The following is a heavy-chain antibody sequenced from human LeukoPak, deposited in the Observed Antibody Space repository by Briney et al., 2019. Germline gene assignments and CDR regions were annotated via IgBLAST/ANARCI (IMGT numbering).Heavy chain of an antibody. CDR3: ARKGEHYYDSGKVWPAWFDP. CDR1: GDSINNYY. D-gene: IGHD3-10*01. V-gene: IGHV4-59*01. CDR2: IYYNGNT. Sequence: SETLSLTCTVSGDSINNYYWSWIRQPPGKGLEWIGFIYYNGNTNYNPSLKSRVTISIDTSKNQFSLKLTSVTAADTAVYYCARKGEHYYDSGKVWPAWFDPWSQGTLVTVSS. J-gene: IGHJ5*02.